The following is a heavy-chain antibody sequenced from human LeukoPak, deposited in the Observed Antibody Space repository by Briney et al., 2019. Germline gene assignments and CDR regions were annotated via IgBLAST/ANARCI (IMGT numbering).Heavy chain of an antibody. CDR2: INHSGST. CDR3: ARGNSSPRRALFDY. D-gene: IGHD6-13*01. V-gene: IGHV4-34*01. CDR1: GGSFSGYY. Sequence: PSETLSLTCAVYGGSFSGYYWSWIRQPPGKGLEWIGEINHSGSTNYNPSLKSRVTISVDTSKNQFSLKLSSVTAADTAVYYCARGNSSPRRALFDYWGQGTLVTVSS. J-gene: IGHJ4*02.